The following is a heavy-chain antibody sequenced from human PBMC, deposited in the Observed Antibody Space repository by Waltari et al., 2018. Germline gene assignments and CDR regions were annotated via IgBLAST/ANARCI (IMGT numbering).Heavy chain of an antibody. CDR1: GGTFRSYA. CDR3: AREPEGGDYLDY. Sequence: QVQLVQSGAEVKKPGSSVKVSCKASGGTFRSYAIRRVRQAPGQGLEWMGGIIPIFGTANYAQKFQGRVTITADESTSTAYMELSSLRSEDTAVYYCAREPEGGDYLDYWGQGTLVTVSS. D-gene: IGHD3-16*01. CDR2: IIPIFGTA. V-gene: IGHV1-69*12. J-gene: IGHJ4*02.